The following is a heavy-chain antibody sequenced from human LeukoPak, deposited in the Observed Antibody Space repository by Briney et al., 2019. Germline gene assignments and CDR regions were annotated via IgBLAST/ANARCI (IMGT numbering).Heavy chain of an antibody. Sequence: ASVTVSCKASGYTFTSYDINWVRQATGQGLEWMGWMNPNSSNTGYAQKFQGRVTMTRNTSVSTAYMELSSLRSEDTAVYYCARDRIAVAPWGNGMDVWGQGTTVTVSS. D-gene: IGHD6-19*01. CDR3: ARDRIAVAPWGNGMDV. CDR2: MNPNSSNT. J-gene: IGHJ6*02. V-gene: IGHV1-8*01. CDR1: GYTFTSYD.